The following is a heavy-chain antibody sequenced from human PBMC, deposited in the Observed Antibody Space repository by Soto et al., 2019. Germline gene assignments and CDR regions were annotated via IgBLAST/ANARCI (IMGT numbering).Heavy chain of an antibody. D-gene: IGHD2-15*01. V-gene: IGHV1-69*13. CDR2: IVPIFGTA. CDR1: GGTFSSYA. J-gene: IGHJ6*02. Sequence: SVKVSCKASGGTFSSYAISWVRQAPGQGLEWMGGIVPIFGTANYAQKFQGRVTITADESTSTAYMELSSLRSEDTAVYYCARGRRFPATHYYYYYGMDVWGQGTTVTVSS. CDR3: ARGRRFPATHYYYYYGMDV.